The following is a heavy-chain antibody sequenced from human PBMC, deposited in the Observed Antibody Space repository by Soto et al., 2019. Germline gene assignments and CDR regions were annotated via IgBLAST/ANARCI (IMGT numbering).Heavy chain of an antibody. Sequence: PSETLSLTCSVSGGSISSVGYYWSWIRLHPGKGLEYIGYIYYSGSTYYNPSLKSRVTISLDTSENQFSLKLTSVTAADTAIYYCARDNSHQYFDSWGQGALVTVSS. V-gene: IGHV4-31*03. CDR2: IYYSGST. CDR3: ARDNSHQYFDS. CDR1: GGSISSVGYY. J-gene: IGHJ4*02. D-gene: IGHD1-26*01.